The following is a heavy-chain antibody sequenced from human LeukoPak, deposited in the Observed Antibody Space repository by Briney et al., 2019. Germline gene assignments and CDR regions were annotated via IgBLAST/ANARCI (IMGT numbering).Heavy chain of an antibody. Sequence: ASVKVSCKASGYTFTDYAIHWVRQAPGQRLEWMGWINAGNGDTKYSQKFQGRVTITRDTSASIVYMELSSLISGDTALYSCARGSTSDWPFDYWGQGTRVTVSS. D-gene: IGHD2-2*01. V-gene: IGHV1-3*01. CDR3: ARGSTSDWPFDY. J-gene: IGHJ4*02. CDR2: INAGNGDT. CDR1: GYTFTDYA.